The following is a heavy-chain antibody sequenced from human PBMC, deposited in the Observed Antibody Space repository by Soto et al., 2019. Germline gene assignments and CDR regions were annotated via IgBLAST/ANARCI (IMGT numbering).Heavy chain of an antibody. CDR3: AKASKTYRPYGGVPDAGALDY. CDR1: GFTFSSYG. V-gene: IGHV3-30*18. J-gene: IGHJ4*02. D-gene: IGHD2-2*01. CDR2: ISYDGSNK. Sequence: QVQLVESGGGVVQPGRSLRLSCAASGFTFSSYGMHWVRQAPGKGLEWVAVISYDGSNKHYADSVKGRFTISRDNSKNTLYLQINSLRAEDTAVYYCAKASKTYRPYGGVPDAGALDYWGQGTLVTVSS.